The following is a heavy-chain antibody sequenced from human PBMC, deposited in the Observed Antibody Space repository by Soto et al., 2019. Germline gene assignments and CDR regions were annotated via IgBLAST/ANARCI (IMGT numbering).Heavy chain of an antibody. CDR2: ISGSGGST. Sequence: EVQLLESGGGLVQPGGSLRLSCAASGFTFSSYAMNWVRQAPGKGLEWVSVISGSGGSTYYADSVKGGFTISRDNSKNKLYLQMNSLRAEDTAVYYCARRSSGWYFDYWGQGTLVTVSS. V-gene: IGHV3-23*01. J-gene: IGHJ4*02. CDR3: ARRSSGWYFDY. CDR1: GFTFSSYA. D-gene: IGHD6-19*01.